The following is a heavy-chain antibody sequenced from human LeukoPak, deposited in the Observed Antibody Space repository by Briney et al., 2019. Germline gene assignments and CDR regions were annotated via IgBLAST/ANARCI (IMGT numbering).Heavy chain of an antibody. Sequence: GGSLRLSCAASGFTFSDYYMSWIRQAPGKGLEWVSYISSSGSTIYYADSVKGRFTISRDNAKNPLYLQMNSLRAEDTAVYYCAREAVLLWFGELLRYFDYWGRGTLVTVSS. CDR3: AREAVLLWFGELLRYFDY. D-gene: IGHD3-10*01. CDR2: ISSSGSTI. CDR1: GFTFSDYY. J-gene: IGHJ4*02. V-gene: IGHV3-11*01.